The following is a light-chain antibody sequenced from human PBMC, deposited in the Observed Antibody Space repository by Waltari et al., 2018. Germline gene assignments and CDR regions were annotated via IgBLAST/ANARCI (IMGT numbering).Light chain of an antibody. CDR3: QQYGRSPYT. CDR2: GAS. J-gene: IGKJ2*01. Sequence: EIVLTQSPGTLSLSPGERATLSCRANQSLSSTYLAWYQQKPGQAPRLLIYGASSRATGIPDRFSGSGSGTDFTLSISRLEPEDSAVYYCQQYGRSPYTFGQGTKLEIK. V-gene: IGKV3-20*01. CDR1: QSLSSTY.